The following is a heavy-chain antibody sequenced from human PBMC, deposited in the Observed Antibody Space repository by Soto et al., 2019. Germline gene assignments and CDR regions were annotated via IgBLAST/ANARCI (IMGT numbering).Heavy chain of an antibody. J-gene: IGHJ6*02. Sequence: PETLRVTWAVSGGSLSGYYWSWIRQPPGKRLEWIGEINHIGSTNYNPSLKSRVTILVDTSKNQFSLKLSSVTAADTAVYYCATLGWWGSGTAEYYYYYALDFVGQCPTVT. V-gene: IGHV4-34*01. CDR3: ATLGWWGSGTAEYYYYYALDF. D-gene: IGHD3-10*01. CDR1: GGSLSGYY. CDR2: INHIGST.